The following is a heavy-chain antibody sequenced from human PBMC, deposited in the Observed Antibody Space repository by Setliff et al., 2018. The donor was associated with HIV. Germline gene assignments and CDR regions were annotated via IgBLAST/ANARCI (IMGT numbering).Heavy chain of an antibody. D-gene: IGHD6-13*01. CDR3: ARTAPPRIAAPYNDPFDI. V-gene: IGHV4-34*01. CDR1: GGSFSGYY. J-gene: IGHJ3*02. CDR2: INHSGST. Sequence: SETLSLTCAVHGGSFSGYYWSWIRQPPGKGLEWIGEINHSGSTNYNPSLKSRVSISGDTSKNQFSLNLTSVTAADTAVYYCARTAPPRIAAPYNDPFDIWGQGTMVTVSS.